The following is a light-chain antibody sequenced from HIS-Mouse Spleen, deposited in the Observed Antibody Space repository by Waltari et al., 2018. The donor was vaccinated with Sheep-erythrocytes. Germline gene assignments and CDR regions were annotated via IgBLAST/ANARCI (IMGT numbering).Light chain of an antibody. J-gene: IGLJ2*01. CDR2: EGS. V-gene: IGLV2-23*03. CDR1: SSDVGGYTY. CDR3: CSYAGSSTFHVV. Sequence: QSALTQPRSVSGSPGQSVTISCTGSSSDVGGYTYVSWFQQHPGKAPKLMIYEGSKRPSGVSNRFSGSKSGNTASLTISGLQAEDEADYYCCSYAGSSTFHVVFGGGTKLTVL.